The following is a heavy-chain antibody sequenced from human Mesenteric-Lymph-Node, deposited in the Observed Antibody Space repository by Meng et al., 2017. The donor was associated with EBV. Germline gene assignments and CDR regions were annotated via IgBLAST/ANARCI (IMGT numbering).Heavy chain of an antibody. CDR3: ARGERVRGEWYFDL. Sequence: VQPEEEGTRLGGPARVLSHACIVSCGVNNRHKWRRALRQGPGKVVGLNGNSYRSRYAHYNQSIKSRVTMSVDKSQNKVPLKLTSVAAADRAIYYGARGERVRGEWYFDLWGRGTLVTVSS. CDR2: SYRSRYA. V-gene: IGHV4-4*02. CDR1: CGVNNRHKW. D-gene: IGHD3-10*01. J-gene: IGHJ2*01.